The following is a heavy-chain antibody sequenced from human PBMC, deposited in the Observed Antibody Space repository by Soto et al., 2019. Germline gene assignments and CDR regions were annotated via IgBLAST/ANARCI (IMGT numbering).Heavy chain of an antibody. CDR2: IYYDGSRK. V-gene: IGHV3-30*12. D-gene: IGHD6-13*01. Sequence: GGSLRLSCEASGFMFENFGMHWVRQTPGRGLEWMAVIYYDGSRKFFGGSMKGRFSISRDNSKNTLYLQLDSLGVDDTGVYYCAREGTTSWYFDTWGPGTLVTVSS. CDR1: GFMFENFG. CDR3: AREGTTSWYFDT. J-gene: IGHJ5*02.